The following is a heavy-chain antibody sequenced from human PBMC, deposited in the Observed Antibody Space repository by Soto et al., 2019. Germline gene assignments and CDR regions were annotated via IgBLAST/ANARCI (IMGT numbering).Heavy chain of an antibody. CDR1: GFSFTGYY. J-gene: IGHJ5*02. CDR2: INAHSGGT. CDR3: AKDLTRQLAYWLDP. V-gene: IGHV1-2*02. D-gene: IGHD6-6*01. Sequence: ASVKVSCKASGFSFTGYYIHWLRQAPGQGLEWMGWINAHSGGTEYAQKFQGRVTLTRDTSTATAYLTLTSLTSDDTALYYCAKDLTRQLAYWLDPWGQGTQVTVSS.